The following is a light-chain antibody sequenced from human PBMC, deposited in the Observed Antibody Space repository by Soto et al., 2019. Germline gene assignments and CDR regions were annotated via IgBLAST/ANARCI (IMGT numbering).Light chain of an antibody. CDR3: LKYNSAPWT. Sequence: DIQMTQSPSSLSASVGDRVTITCRATQGVSNYLAWYHQKPGKVPKLLIYAASTLQSGVPSRFSGSGSGTDFTLTISSLQPEDVATYYCLKYNSAPWTFGQGTKVEIK. J-gene: IGKJ1*01. CDR2: AAS. CDR1: QGVSNY. V-gene: IGKV1-27*01.